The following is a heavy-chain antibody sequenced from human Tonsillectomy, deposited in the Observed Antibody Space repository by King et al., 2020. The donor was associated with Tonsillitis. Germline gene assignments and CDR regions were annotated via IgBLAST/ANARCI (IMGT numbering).Heavy chain of an antibody. J-gene: IGHJ4*02. V-gene: IGHV4-39*01. CDR1: GGSISSSSYY. CDR3: ARHLVGASDFDY. Sequence: PLQESGPGLVKPSETLSLTCTVSGGSISSSSYYWGWIRQHPGKGLEWIGSIYYSGSTYYNPSLKSRVTISVDTSKNQFSLKLSSVTAADTAVYYCARHLVGASDFDYWGQGTLVTVSS. D-gene: IGHD1-26*01. CDR2: IYYSGST.